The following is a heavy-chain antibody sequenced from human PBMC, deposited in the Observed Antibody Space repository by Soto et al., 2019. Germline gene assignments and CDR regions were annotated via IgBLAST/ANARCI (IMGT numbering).Heavy chain of an antibody. CDR1: GFTFSTYG. J-gene: IGHJ4*02. CDR3: AKDRRKEVDY. V-gene: IGHV3-30*18. Sequence: QVQLVESGGGVVQPGRSLRLSCAASGFTFSTYGMHWVRQAPGKGLEWVAVMSYDGSDKYYADSVKGRFTISRDNSKNTLYLQMNSLRAEDTAVYYCAKDRRKEVDYWGQGTLVTVSS. CDR2: MSYDGSDK.